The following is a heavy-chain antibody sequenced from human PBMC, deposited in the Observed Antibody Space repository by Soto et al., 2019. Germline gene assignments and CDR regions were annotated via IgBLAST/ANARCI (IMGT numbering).Heavy chain of an antibody. V-gene: IGHV4-39*01. D-gene: IGHD6-13*01. CDR3: ARHGDLAAAGYYYYGMDV. CDR2: IYYSGST. J-gene: IGHJ6*02. Sequence: TSETLSLTCTVSGGSISSSSYYWGWIRQPPGKGLEWIGSIYYSGSTYYNPSLKSRVTISVDTSKNQFSLKLSSVTAADTAVYYCARHGDLAAAGYYYYGMDVWGQGTTVTVSS. CDR1: GGSISSSSYY.